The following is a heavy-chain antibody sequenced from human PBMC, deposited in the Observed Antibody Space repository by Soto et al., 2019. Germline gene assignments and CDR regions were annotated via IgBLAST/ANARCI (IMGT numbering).Heavy chain of an antibody. Sequence: ASVKVSCKASGGTLSSYAISWVRQAPGQGLEWMGGIIPIFGTANYAQKFQGRVTITANESTSSAYMELSSLRSEDTAVYYCARDLTNWFDPWGQGTLVTVSS. D-gene: IGHD7-27*01. CDR3: ARDLTNWFDP. CDR1: GGTLSSYA. CDR2: IIPIFGTA. J-gene: IGHJ5*02. V-gene: IGHV1-69*13.